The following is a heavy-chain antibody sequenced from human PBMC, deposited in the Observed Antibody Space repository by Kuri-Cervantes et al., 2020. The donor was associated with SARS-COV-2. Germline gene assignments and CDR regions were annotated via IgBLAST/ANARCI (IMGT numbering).Heavy chain of an antibody. CDR2: ISAYNGNT. D-gene: IGHD3-3*01. J-gene: IGHJ6*02. Sequence: ASVKVSCKASGGTFSSYAISWVRQAPGQGLEWMGWISAYNGNTNYAQNFQGGVTMTTDTSTSTAYMEVRSLRAEDTAVYYCAREPPKKIFGVDLYYYYGMDVWGQGTTVTVSS. CDR1: GGTFSSYA. CDR3: AREPPKKIFGVDLYYYYGMDV. V-gene: IGHV1-18*01.